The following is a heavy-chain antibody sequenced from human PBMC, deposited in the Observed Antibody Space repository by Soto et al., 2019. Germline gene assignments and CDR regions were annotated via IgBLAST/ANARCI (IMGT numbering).Heavy chain of an antibody. CDR1: DFSISTGFY. Sequence: SETLSLTCAVSDFSISTGFYWGWIRQPPGKGLEWIGSIYHSGSTNYNPSLKSRVTISVDTSKNQFSLKLSSVTAADTAVYYCARDGNPGGFDIWGQGTMVTVSS. J-gene: IGHJ3*02. CDR3: ARDGNPGGFDI. CDR2: IYHSGST. D-gene: IGHD3-10*01. V-gene: IGHV4-38-2*02.